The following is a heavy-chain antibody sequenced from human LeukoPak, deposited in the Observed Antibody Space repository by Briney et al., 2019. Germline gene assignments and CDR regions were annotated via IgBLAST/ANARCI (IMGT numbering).Heavy chain of an antibody. CDR3: ARLGSSSFKD. V-gene: IGHV4-4*09. CDR1: GGSISSYH. D-gene: IGHD6-6*01. J-gene: IGHJ4*02. Sequence: SETLSLTCTVSGGSISSYHWSWIRQPPGKGLEWIGYIYTSGSTNYNPSLESRVTISVDTSKNQFSLKLTSVTAADTAVYYCARLGSSSFKDWGQGTLVTVSS. CDR2: IYTSGST.